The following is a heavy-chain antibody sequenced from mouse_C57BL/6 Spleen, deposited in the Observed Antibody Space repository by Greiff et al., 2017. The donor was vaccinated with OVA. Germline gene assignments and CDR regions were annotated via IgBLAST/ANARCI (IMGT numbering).Heavy chain of an antibody. CDR3: ARAGGGSYWYFDV. CDR1: GFTFSSYA. CDR2: ISDGGSYT. V-gene: IGHV5-4*01. D-gene: IGHD1-1*02. Sequence: EVQLVESGGGLVKPGGSLKLSCAASGFTFSSYAMSWVRQTPEKRLEWVATISDGGSYTYYPDNVKGRFTISRDNAKNNLYLQMSHLKSEDTAMYYCARAGGGSYWYFDVWGTGTTVTVSS. J-gene: IGHJ1*03.